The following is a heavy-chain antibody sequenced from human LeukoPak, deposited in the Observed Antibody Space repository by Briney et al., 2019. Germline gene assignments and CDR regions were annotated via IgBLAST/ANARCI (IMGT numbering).Heavy chain of an antibody. Sequence: SETLSITCTVSGGSISSYYWTWIRQPPGKGLDCIGYIYYSGSTNYNPSLKSPFTISVVPSKTQFSMTLSSVTAADSAVYYCARDILTGYYRDAFDIWGQGTMVTVSS. J-gene: IGHJ3*02. CDR3: ARDILTGYYRDAFDI. D-gene: IGHD3-9*01. CDR1: GGSISSYY. CDR2: IYYSGST. V-gene: IGHV4-59*01.